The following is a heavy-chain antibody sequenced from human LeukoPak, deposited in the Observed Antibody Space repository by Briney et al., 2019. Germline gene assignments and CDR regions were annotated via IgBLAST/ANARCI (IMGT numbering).Heavy chain of an antibody. Sequence: GGSLRLXCAASGFTFSSYWMHWVRQAPGKGLVWVSRINGDGSSTSYADSVKGRFTISRDNAKNTLYLQMNSLRADGTAVYYCTRDMSPAHFWGQGTLVTVSS. J-gene: IGHJ4*02. CDR1: GFTFSSYW. D-gene: IGHD3-10*02. CDR3: TRDMSPAHF. CDR2: INGDGSST. V-gene: IGHV3-74*01.